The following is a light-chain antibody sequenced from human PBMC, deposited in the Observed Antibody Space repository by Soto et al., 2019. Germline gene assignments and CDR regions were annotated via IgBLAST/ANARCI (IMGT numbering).Light chain of an antibody. Sequence: QSVLTQPPSASGTPGQRVTISCSGSSSNIETNYVYWYQQLPGTAPKLLIYRNNQRPSGVPDRLSGSKSATSASLAISGLRSEDEADYYCASWDDSLSGWVFGGGTQLTVL. CDR3: ASWDDSLSGWV. V-gene: IGLV1-47*01. CDR2: RNN. J-gene: IGLJ3*02. CDR1: SSNIETNY.